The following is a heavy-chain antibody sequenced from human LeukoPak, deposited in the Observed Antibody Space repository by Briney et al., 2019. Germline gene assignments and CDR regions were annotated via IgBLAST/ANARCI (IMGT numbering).Heavy chain of an antibody. CDR3: TTDDYYDSSGYCY. CDR2: IKSKTDGGTT. D-gene: IGHD3-22*01. Sequence: GGSLRLSCAASGFTFSNAWMSWVRQAPGKGLEWVGRIKSKTDGGTTDYAAPVKGRFTISRDDSKNTLYLQMNSLKTEDTAVYYCTTDDYYDSSGYCYWGQGTLVTVSS. V-gene: IGHV3-15*01. CDR1: GFTFSNAW. J-gene: IGHJ4*02.